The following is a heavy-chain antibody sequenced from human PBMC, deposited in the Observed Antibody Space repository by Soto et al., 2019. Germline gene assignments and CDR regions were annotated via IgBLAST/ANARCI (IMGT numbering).Heavy chain of an antibody. CDR2: ISYDGSNK. J-gene: IGHJ4*02. CDR3: ARDRYYDSSGYYFSGY. CDR1: GFTFSSYA. D-gene: IGHD3-22*01. Sequence: GGSLRLSCAAYGFTFSSYAIHWVRQAPGKGLEWVAVISYDGSNKYYADSVKGRFTTSRDNSKNTLYLQMNSLRAEDTSVYYCARDRYYDSSGYYFSGYWGQGTLVTVSS. V-gene: IGHV3-30-3*01.